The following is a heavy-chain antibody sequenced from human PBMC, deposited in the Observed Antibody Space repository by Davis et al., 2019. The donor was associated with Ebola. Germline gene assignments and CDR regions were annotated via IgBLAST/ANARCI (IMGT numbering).Heavy chain of an antibody. CDR1: GGTFSSYS. J-gene: IGHJ2*01. D-gene: IGHD3-3*01. Sequence: AASVKVSCKASGGTFSSYSSSWVRQAPVQGREWMGWMIPIFGTANYAQEFQGRVTITRDTSASTAYMELSSLRSEDTAVYYCARVGSYDFWSGYYILLGYFDLWGRGTLVTVSS. CDR3: ARVGSYDFWSGYYILLGYFDL. V-gene: IGHV1-69*05. CDR2: MIPIFGTA.